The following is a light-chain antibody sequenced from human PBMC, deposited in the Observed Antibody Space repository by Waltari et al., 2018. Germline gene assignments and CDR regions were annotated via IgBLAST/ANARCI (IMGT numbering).Light chain of an antibody. V-gene: IGKV3-20*01. Sequence: EIVLTQSPGTLSLSPGDTATLSCRATQYFAFLAWYQQKPGQPPRLLIFSASTRATGIPDRFSGRGFGTDFTLTISRLEPEDFAVYYCQYYGDSPNTFGQGTKL. CDR2: SAS. J-gene: IGKJ2*01. CDR1: QYFAF. CDR3: QYYGDSPNT.